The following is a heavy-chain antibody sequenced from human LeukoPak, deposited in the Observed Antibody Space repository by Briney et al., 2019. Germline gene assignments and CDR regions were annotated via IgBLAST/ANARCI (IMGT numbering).Heavy chain of an antibody. Sequence: GGSLRLSCAASGCTFSSYEMNWVRQAPGKGLEWVSYISSSGSTIYYADSVKGRFTISRDNAKNSLYLQMNSLRAEDTAVYYCARAQRMIVPNFDYWGQGTLVTVSS. J-gene: IGHJ4*02. CDR3: ARAQRMIVPNFDY. CDR2: ISSSGSTI. CDR1: GCTFSSYE. D-gene: IGHD3-22*01. V-gene: IGHV3-48*03.